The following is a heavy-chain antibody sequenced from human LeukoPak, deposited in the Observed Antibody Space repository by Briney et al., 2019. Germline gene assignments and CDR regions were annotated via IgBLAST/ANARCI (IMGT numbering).Heavy chain of an antibody. CDR1: GFTFDDYG. D-gene: IGHD5-24*01. Sequence: GGSLRLSCAASGFTFDDYGMSWVRQAPGKGLEWVSGINWNGGSTGYAESVKGRFTISRDNAKNSLYLQMNSLRAEDMALYYCAKDPQRWLQSGTFFDYWGQGTLVTVSS. CDR2: INWNGGST. CDR3: AKDPQRWLQSGTFFDY. V-gene: IGHV3-20*04. J-gene: IGHJ4*02.